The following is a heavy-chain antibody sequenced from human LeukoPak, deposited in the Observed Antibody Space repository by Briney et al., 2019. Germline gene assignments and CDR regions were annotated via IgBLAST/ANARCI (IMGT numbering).Heavy chain of an antibody. D-gene: IGHD3-9*01. V-gene: IGHV3-21*01. CDR3: ARFDHQGYYGMDV. CDR1: GFTFSAYR. Sequence: GGSLRLSCSASGFTFSAYRMNWVRQAPGKGLEWVSFISGGSSYISYADPVKGRFTISRDNAKNSLYLQMNSLRAEDTAVYYCARFDHQGYYGMDVWGQGTTVTVSS. CDR2: ISGGSSYI. J-gene: IGHJ6*02.